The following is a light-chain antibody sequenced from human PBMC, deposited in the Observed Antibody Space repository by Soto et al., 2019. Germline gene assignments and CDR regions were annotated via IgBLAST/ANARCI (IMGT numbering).Light chain of an antibody. CDR2: LGS. Sequence: DIVMTQSPLSLPVTPGEPASISCKSSESLLHSNGYNYLDWYLQKPGQSPQLLIFLGSNRASGVPDMFSGSGSGTDFTLKISRVEAEDVWVYYCMQALQTPWTFGQGTKVDIK. CDR1: ESLLHSNGYNY. CDR3: MQALQTPWT. J-gene: IGKJ1*01. V-gene: IGKV2-28*01.